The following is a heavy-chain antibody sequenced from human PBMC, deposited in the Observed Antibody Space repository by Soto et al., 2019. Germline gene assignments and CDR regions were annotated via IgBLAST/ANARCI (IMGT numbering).Heavy chain of an antibody. CDR3: AKLGSSSWSPHYYFDY. CDR1: GFTFNNYA. CDR2: ITDSGSDT. J-gene: IGHJ4*02. D-gene: IGHD2-2*01. V-gene: IGHV3-23*01. Sequence: GGSLRLSCAASGFTFNNYAMGWVRQAPEKGLEWVSAITDSGSDTYYVDSVKGRFTISRDNSKNTLYLQMNSLRAEDTAVYYCAKLGSSSWSPHYYFDYWGQGTLVTVSS.